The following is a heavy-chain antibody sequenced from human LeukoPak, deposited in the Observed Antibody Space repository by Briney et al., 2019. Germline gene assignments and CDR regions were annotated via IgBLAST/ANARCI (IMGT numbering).Heavy chain of an antibody. V-gene: IGHV4-59*08. CDR1: GGSISSYY. CDR2: IYYSGST. D-gene: IGHD3-10*01. CDR3: ARQMPLWFGELPFDY. J-gene: IGHJ4*02. Sequence: SETLSLTCTVSGGSISSYYWSWIRQPPGKGLEWIGYIYYSGSTNYNPSLKSRVTISVDTSKNQFSLKLSSVTAADTAVYYCARQMPLWFGELPFDYWGQGTLVTVSS.